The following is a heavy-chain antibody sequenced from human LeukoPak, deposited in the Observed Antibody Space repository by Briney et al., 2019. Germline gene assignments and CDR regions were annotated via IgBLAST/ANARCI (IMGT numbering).Heavy chain of an antibody. Sequence: ASVKVSCKASGYTFTNYDIHWVRQATGQGLEWLGWMSPLSGNAGYGQKLQGRLTMTRNTSITTAYMELSGLRSEDTAVYYCARGRGQWLVFGWSTNWFDPWGQGTLVTVSS. D-gene: IGHD6-19*01. CDR2: MSPLSGNA. V-gene: IGHV1-8*01. J-gene: IGHJ5*02. CDR3: ARGRGQWLVFGWSTNWFDP. CDR1: GYTFTNYD.